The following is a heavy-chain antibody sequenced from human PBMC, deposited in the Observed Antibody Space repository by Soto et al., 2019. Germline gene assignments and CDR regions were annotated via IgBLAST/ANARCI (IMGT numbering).Heavy chain of an antibody. CDR3: ECRVDFWLKDGHFNWSDL. Sequence: QLQLQESGPGLVKPSETLSLTCTVSGGSISSSSYYWGWIRQPPGKGLEWIGSIYYSGSTYYNPSLKSRVTISVDTYKNQFSRMLSSVTAVYMGVYGCECRVDFWLKDGHFNWSDLWDQGTLVTVYS. V-gene: IGHV4-39*01. J-gene: IGHJ5*02. CDR2: IYYSGST. D-gene: IGHD3-3*01. CDR1: GGSISSSSYY.